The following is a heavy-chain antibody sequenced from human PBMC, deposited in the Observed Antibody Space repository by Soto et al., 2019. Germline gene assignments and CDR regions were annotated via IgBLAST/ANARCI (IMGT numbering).Heavy chain of an antibody. D-gene: IGHD1-26*01. CDR1: GFTFSGYG. CDR2: ISGSGGAT. V-gene: IGHV3-23*01. Sequence: GGSLRLSCAASGFTFSGYGMNWVRQAPGKGLEWVSAISGSGGATYYADSVKGRFTISRDNSKNTMYLQMNSLRAEDTAIYHCAKNQGVELVPLATVDWFDPWGQGSVVTVSS. CDR3: AKNQGVELVPLATVDWFDP. J-gene: IGHJ5*02.